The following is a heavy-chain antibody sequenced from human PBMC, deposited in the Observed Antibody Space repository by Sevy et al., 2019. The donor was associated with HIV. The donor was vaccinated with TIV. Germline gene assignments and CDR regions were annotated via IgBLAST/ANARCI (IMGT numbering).Heavy chain of an antibody. Sequence: GGSLRLSCAASGFTFSSYAMHWVRQAPGKGLEWVAVISYDGSNKYYADSVKGRFTISRDNSKNTLYLQMNSLRAEDTAVYYWARDQVVGATPGGAFDIWGQGTMVTVSS. CDR1: GFTFSSYA. J-gene: IGHJ3*02. V-gene: IGHV3-30-3*01. CDR2: ISYDGSNK. D-gene: IGHD1-26*01. CDR3: ARDQVVGATPGGAFDI.